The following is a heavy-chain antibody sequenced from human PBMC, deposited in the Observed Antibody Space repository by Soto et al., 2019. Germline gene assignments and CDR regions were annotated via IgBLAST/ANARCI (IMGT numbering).Heavy chain of an antibody. D-gene: IGHD6-19*01. J-gene: IGHJ4*02. V-gene: IGHV3-48*03. CDR3: ARDLQIAVAGKRSSYYFDY. Sequence: PGGSLRLSCAASGFTFSSYEMNWVRQAPGKGLEWVSYISSSGSTIYYADSVKGRFTISRDNAKNSLYLQMNSLRAEDTAVYYCARDLQIAVAGKRSSYYFDYWGQGTLVTVS. CDR1: GFTFSSYE. CDR2: ISSSGSTI.